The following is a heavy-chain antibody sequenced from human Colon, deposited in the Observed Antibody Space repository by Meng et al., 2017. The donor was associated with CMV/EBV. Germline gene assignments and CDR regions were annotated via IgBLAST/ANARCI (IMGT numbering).Heavy chain of an antibody. D-gene: IGHD6-6*01. Sequence: GESLKISCAASGFTFGDYAMSWVRQAPGKGLEWVGFIRSKAYGGTTEYAASVKGRFTISRDDSKSIAYLQMNSLKTEDTAVYYCTRDIQQVGSSSSEDYWGQGTLVTVSS. CDR3: TRDIQQVGSSSSEDY. V-gene: IGHV3-49*04. CDR1: GFTFGDYA. J-gene: IGHJ4*02. CDR2: IRSKAYGGTT.